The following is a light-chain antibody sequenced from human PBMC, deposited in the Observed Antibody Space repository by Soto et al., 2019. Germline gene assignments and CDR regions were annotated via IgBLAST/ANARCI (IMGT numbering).Light chain of an antibody. CDR3: QSYDISGWV. J-gene: IGLJ3*02. V-gene: IGLV1-40*01. CDR1: SSNIGAGYD. Sequence: QAVVTQPPSRSGAPGQTVTLSCTGSSSNIGAGYDVHWYQQFPGTAPKLLIYGNNNRPSGVPDRFSGSKSGTSASLAITGLQAEDEADYYCQSYDISGWVFGGGTKVTVL. CDR2: GNN.